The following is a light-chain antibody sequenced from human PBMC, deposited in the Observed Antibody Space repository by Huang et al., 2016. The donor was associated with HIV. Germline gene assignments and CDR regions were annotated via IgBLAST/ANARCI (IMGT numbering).Light chain of an antibody. V-gene: IGKV2-30*01. J-gene: IGKJ2*01. CDR2: KVS. CDR1: QSLVYSDGDTY. Sequence: DVVLTQSPLSLPVTLGQPASISCRSGQSLVYSDGDTYLNWFQQRPGQSPRRIIYKVSNRDSGVPDRFSGSGSGTDFTLKISRVEADDVGVYYCMQGIHRPYTFGQGTKLEIK. CDR3: MQGIHRPYT.